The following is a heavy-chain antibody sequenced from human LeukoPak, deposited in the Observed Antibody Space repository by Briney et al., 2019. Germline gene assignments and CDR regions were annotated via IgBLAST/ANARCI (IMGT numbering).Heavy chain of an antibody. D-gene: IGHD3-22*01. V-gene: IGHV4-61*02. CDR1: GGSISSGSYY. CDR3: ASGGGYDSSGYYPLPFDY. CDR2: IYTSGST. J-gene: IGHJ4*02. Sequence: PSQTLSLTCTVSGGSISSGSYYWSWIRRPAGKGLEWIGRIYTSGSTNYNPSLKSRVTISVDTSKNQFSLKLSSVTAADTAVYYCASGGGYDSSGYYPLPFDYWGQGTLVTVSS.